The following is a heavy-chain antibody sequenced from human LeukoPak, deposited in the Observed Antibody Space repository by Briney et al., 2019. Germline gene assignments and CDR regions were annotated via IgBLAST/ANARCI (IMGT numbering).Heavy chain of an antibody. CDR1: GFTFSSYA. J-gene: IGHJ4*02. V-gene: IGHV3-23*01. Sequence: GGSLRLSCAASGFTFSSYAMSWVRQAPGKGLEWVSAISGSGGSTYYADSVKGRFTISRDNSKNTLYLQMNSLRAEDTAVYYCARGFRFGELFPLLSDYWGQGTLVTVSS. D-gene: IGHD3-10*01. CDR2: ISGSGGST. CDR3: ARGFRFGELFPLLSDY.